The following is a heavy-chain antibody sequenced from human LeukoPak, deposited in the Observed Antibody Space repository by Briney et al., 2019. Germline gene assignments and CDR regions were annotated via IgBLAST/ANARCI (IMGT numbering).Heavy chain of an antibody. CDR1: GFTFSSYW. CDR2: IKQGGSEK. V-gene: IGHV3-7*01. CDR3: AREVTVPIAAEPHDAFDI. Sequence: GGSLRLSCAASGFTFSSYWMSWVRQAPGKGLEWVANIKQGGSEKYYVDSVKGRFTISRDNAKNSLYLQMNSLRAEDTAVYYCAREVTVPIAAEPHDAFDIWGQGTMVTVSS. D-gene: IGHD6-13*01. J-gene: IGHJ3*02.